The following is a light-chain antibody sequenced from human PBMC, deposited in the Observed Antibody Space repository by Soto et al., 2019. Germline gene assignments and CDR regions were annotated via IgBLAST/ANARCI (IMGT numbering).Light chain of an antibody. J-gene: IGKJ4*01. CDR1: QSVLYSSNNKNY. Sequence: DIVMTQSPDSLAVSLGERATINCKSSQSVLYSSNNKNYLAWYQQKAGQPPKLLIYWASTRESGVPDRFSGSGSGTDFTLTISSPQAEDVAVYYCQQYYSTPLTFGGGIKVEIK. V-gene: IGKV4-1*01. CDR2: WAS. CDR3: QQYYSTPLT.